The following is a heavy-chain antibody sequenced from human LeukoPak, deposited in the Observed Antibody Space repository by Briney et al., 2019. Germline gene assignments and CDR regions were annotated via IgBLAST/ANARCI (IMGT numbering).Heavy chain of an antibody. CDR1: GFTFSSYW. V-gene: IGHV3-7*01. Sequence: PGGSLRLSCAASGFTFSSYWMCWVRQAPGKGLEWVAIIKQDGSDKYYVDSVEGRFIISRDNAKNSLYLQMNSLRAEDTAVYYCLTSTRSHRFDYRGQGTLVTVSS. D-gene: IGHD2-15*01. J-gene: IGHJ4*02. CDR3: LTSTRSHRFDY. CDR2: IKQDGSDK.